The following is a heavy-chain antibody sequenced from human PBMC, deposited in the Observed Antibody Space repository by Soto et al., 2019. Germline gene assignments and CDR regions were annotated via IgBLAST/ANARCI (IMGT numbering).Heavy chain of an antibody. J-gene: IGHJ4*02. V-gene: IGHV3-64*01. Sequence: EVQLVESGGGFVESGGSLRLSCAASGFTFSGYSMFWVRQAPGKGLEYVSAINTNGVNTFYAKSVKGRFTISRDNSKNTMYLQMGSLRAEDMAVYYCARGRVEDSSGWATYFDYWGQGTLVTVSS. CDR2: INTNGVNT. CDR1: GFTFSGYS. CDR3: ARGRVEDSSGWATYFDY. D-gene: IGHD6-19*01.